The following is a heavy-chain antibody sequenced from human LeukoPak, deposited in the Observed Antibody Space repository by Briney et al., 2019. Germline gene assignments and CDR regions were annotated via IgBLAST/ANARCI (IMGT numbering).Heavy chain of an antibody. CDR1: GGSISSSSYY. V-gene: IGHV4-39*07. Sequence: EPSDTLSLTCTVSGGSISSSSYYWGWIRQPPGKGLEWIGSIYYSGSTYYNPSLKSRVTISVDTSKNQFSLKLSSVTAADTAVYYCARAPRYSYGTLGAFDIWGQGTMVTVSS. D-gene: IGHD5-18*01. J-gene: IGHJ3*02. CDR2: IYYSGST. CDR3: ARAPRYSYGTLGAFDI.